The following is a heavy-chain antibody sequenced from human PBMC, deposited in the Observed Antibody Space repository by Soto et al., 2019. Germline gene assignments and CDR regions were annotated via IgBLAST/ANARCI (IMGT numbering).Heavy chain of an antibody. D-gene: IGHD2-2*01. CDR2: INPETGGT. V-gene: IGHV1-2*02. CDR3: ASERYQVISDGMDV. CDR1: GYTFTGYY. Sequence: QVQLVQSGADVKTPGASVRVSCKASGYTFTGYYVHWVREAPGQGLEWMGWINPETGGTSYAQKFQGRVTLSMDTSINTAYPELSRLRFDDAAVYFCASERYQVISDGMDVWGQGTTVTVSS. J-gene: IGHJ6*02.